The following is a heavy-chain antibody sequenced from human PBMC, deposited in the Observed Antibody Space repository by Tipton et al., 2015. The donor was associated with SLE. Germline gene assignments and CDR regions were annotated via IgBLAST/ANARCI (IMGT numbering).Heavy chain of an antibody. CDR3: AKTTVYSNDWPYFDH. Sequence: GLVKPSETLSLICTVSGDSISANSYHWGWVRQPPGKGLEWIGNVYYSGSTYYSASLRSRVTISLDRSKNHFSLTLNSVTAADTAVYYCAKTTVYSNDWPYFDHWGRGALVSVSS. D-gene: IGHD6-19*01. J-gene: IGHJ4*02. CDR1: GDSISANSYH. CDR2: VYYSGST. V-gene: IGHV4-39*07.